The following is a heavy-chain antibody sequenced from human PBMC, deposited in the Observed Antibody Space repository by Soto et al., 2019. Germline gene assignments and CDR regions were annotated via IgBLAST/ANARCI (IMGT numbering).Heavy chain of an antibody. Sequence: PSETLSLTCTVSGGSISSYYWSWIRQPPGKGLEWIGYIYYSGSTNYNPSLKSRVTISVDTSKNQFSLKLSSVTAADTAVYYCARIVATIRGTGWFDPWGQGTLVTVS. D-gene: IGHD5-12*01. CDR1: GGSISSYY. CDR2: IYYSGST. CDR3: ARIVATIRGTGWFDP. V-gene: IGHV4-59*01. J-gene: IGHJ5*02.